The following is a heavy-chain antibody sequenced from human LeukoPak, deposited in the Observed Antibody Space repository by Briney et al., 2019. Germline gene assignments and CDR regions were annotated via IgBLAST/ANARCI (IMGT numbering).Heavy chain of an antibody. CDR2: ISSSGSTI. Sequence: GGSLRLSCAASGFTFSTYTMNWVRQAPGKGLEWVSYISSSGSTIYYADSVKGRFTISRDNAKNSLYLQMNSLRAEDTAVYYCARHYDSSGYYSPHAFDIWGQGTMVTVSS. J-gene: IGHJ3*02. CDR3: ARHYDSSGYYSPHAFDI. D-gene: IGHD3-22*01. V-gene: IGHV3-48*04. CDR1: GFTFSTYT.